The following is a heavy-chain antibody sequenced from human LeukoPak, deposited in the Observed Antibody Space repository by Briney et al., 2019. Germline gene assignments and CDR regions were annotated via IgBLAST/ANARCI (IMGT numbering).Heavy chain of an antibody. CDR2: ISSSSSYI. D-gene: IGHD6-19*01. CDR3: ARDKAVAGHPFDY. Sequence: KPGRSLRLSCAASGFTFSSYSMNWVRQAPGKGLEWVSSISSSSSYIYYADSVKGRFTISRDNAKNSLYLQMNSLRAEDTAVYYCARDKAVAGHPFDYWGQGTLVTVSS. CDR1: GFTFSSYS. V-gene: IGHV3-21*01. J-gene: IGHJ4*02.